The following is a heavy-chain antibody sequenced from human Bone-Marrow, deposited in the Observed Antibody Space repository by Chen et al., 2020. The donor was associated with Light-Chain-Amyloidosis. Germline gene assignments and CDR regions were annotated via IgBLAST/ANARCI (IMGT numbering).Heavy chain of an antibody. CDR2: LSGTGGST. D-gene: IGHD3-16*01. V-gene: IGHV3-23*01. CDR3: AKQMIQGPAFYYNYMDV. CDR1: GFTFSNYA. J-gene: IGHJ6*03. Sequence: EVQLLDSGGGLVQPGGSLRLSCVASGFTFSNYAMSWVRQAPGKWLEWVASLSGTGGSTYNADSVQGRFTISRDTSKNTLYLQMSSLRVEDTAVYYCAKQMIQGPAFYYNYMDVWGKGTTVTVSS.